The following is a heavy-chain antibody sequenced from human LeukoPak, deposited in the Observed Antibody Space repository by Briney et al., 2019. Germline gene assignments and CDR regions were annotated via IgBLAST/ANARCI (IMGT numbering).Heavy chain of an antibody. CDR3: ARDPVEVTTSMLGGVKRTVTDYYGMDV. CDR2: TYSDGTT. J-gene: IGHJ6*02. CDR1: GFTVSNNR. Sequence: GGSLRLSCGASGFTVSNNRMSWVRQAPGKGLEWVSITYSDGTTYYADSVKGRFTISRDNSRNTLYVQMNSLRAEDTAVYFCARDPVEVTTSMLGGVKRTVTDYYGMDVWGQGTTVTVSS. V-gene: IGHV3-53*01. D-gene: IGHD3-16*01.